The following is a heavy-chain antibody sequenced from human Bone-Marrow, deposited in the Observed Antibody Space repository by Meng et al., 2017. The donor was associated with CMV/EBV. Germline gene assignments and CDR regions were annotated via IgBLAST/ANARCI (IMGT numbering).Heavy chain of an antibody. J-gene: IGHJ6*02. D-gene: IGHD2-2*01. CDR2: MNPNSGNT. V-gene: IGHV1-8*03. CDR1: GYTFTSYD. CDR3: ARGSCSSTSCSYYYYYGMDV. Sequence: ASVKVSCKASGYTFTSYDINWVRQATGQGLEWMGWMNPNSGNTGYAQKFQGRVTITRNTSISTAYMEPSSLRSEDTAVYYCARGSCSSTSCSYYYYYGMDVWGQGTTVTVSS.